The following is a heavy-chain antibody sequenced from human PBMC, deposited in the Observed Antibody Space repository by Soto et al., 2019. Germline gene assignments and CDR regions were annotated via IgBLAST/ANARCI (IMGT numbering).Heavy chain of an antibody. Sequence: PGESLKISCKGSGYSFTSYWIGWVRQMPGKGLEWMGIIYPGDSDTRYSPSFQGQVTISADKSISTAYLQWSSLKASDTAMYYCARHEKGPTYYDFWSGLIDYWGQGTLVTVSS. CDR3: ARHEKGPTYYDFWSGLIDY. V-gene: IGHV5-51*01. CDR1: GYSFTSYW. CDR2: IYPGDSDT. D-gene: IGHD3-3*01. J-gene: IGHJ4*02.